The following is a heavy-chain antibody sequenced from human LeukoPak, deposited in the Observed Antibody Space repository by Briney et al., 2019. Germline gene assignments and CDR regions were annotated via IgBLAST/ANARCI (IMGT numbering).Heavy chain of an antibody. D-gene: IGHD6-6*01. CDR2: IYPGDSDT. J-gene: IGHJ4*02. CDR3: ARRVLSSWSYYFDY. Sequence: GESLKISCKGSGYSFSSNWIGWVRQMPGKGLEWMGIIYPGDSDTKYSPSFQGQVTISADKSINTAYLQWSSLKASDTAMYYCARRVLSSWSYYFDYWGPGTLVTVSS. CDR1: GYSFSSNW. V-gene: IGHV5-51*01.